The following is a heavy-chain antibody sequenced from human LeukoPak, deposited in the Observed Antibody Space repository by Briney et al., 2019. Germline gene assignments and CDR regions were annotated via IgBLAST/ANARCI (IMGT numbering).Heavy chain of an antibody. J-gene: IGHJ4*02. CDR2: IYYDGST. V-gene: IGHV4-59*01. CDR1: GVSISNYY. D-gene: IGHD6-6*01. CDR3: ARGGASSKFFDA. Sequence: PSETLPLTCSVSGVSISNYYWSWIRQPPGKGLEWIAFIYYDGSTNYNPSLKSRATISVDTSKNQYSLNLSSVTPADTAVYYCARGGASSKFFDAWGQGTLVTVSS.